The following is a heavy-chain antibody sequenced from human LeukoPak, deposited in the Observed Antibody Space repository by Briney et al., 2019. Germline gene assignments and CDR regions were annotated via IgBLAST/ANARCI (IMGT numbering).Heavy chain of an antibody. Sequence: GGSLRLSCAASGFTFTSYAMTWVRQAPGKGLEWVSDISGSGGSTYYADSVKGRFTIFRDNSNNTLYLQMNSLRAEDTAVYYCAKSTYYSDSSGYKSGDYYFDYWGQGTLVTVSS. CDR1: GFTFTSYA. J-gene: IGHJ4*02. V-gene: IGHV3-23*01. CDR2: ISGSGGST. D-gene: IGHD3-22*01. CDR3: AKSTYYSDSSGYKSGDYYFDY.